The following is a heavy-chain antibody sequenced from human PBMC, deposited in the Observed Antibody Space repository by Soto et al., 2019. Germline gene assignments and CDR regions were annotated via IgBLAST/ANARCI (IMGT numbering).Heavy chain of an antibody. D-gene: IGHD3-10*01. J-gene: IGHJ6*02. CDR3: ARVRGGPTYGMDV. Sequence: QVQLVQSGAEVKKPWASVKGSCKASVYTFTSYAVHWVRRAPGQTLEWIGWINAGNGNTKDSQKFQGRVTITRDTSASKAYMELSILISEDKAVYYCARVRGGPTYGMDVWGQGTTVTVSS. CDR2: INAGNGNT. CDR1: VYTFTSYA. V-gene: IGHV1-3*01.